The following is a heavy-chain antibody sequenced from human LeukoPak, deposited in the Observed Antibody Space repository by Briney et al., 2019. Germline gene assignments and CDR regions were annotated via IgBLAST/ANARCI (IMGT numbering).Heavy chain of an antibody. J-gene: IGHJ6*03. Sequence: SETLSPTCTVPDGSFSSSSYYWAWIRQPPGKGLEWLGIIFDSGSTYYSPSLKSRVTISVDTSKNQFSLKLSSVTAADTAVYYCARVHVPAATNYYYYYYMDVWGKGTTVTVSS. D-gene: IGHD2-2*01. CDR2: IFDSGST. V-gene: IGHV4-39*07. CDR1: DGSFSSSSYY. CDR3: ARVHVPAATNYYYYYYMDV.